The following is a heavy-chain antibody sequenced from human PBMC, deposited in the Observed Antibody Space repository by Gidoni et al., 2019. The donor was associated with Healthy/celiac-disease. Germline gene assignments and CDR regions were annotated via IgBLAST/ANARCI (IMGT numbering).Heavy chain of an antibody. Sequence: QVQLVESGGGVVQPGRSLRLSCAASGFTFSSYGMHWVRQAPGKGLGWVAVIWYDGSKKYYADAVKGRFTISRDNSKNTLYLQMNSLRAEDTAVYYCARDKERYSGYDLDDYYYYGMDVWGQGTTVTVSS. D-gene: IGHD5-12*01. CDR3: ARDKERYSGYDLDDYYYYGMDV. J-gene: IGHJ6*02. CDR1: GFTFSSYG. CDR2: IWYDGSKK. V-gene: IGHV3-33*01.